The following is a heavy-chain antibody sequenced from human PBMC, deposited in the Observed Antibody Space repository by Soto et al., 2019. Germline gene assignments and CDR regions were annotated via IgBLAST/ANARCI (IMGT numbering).Heavy chain of an antibody. CDR1: GFTFSSAA. CDR3: AKSFLCSSASCRDYYYYGLDV. Sequence: EVQLLESGGGLVQPGGSLRLSCAASGFTFSSAAMSWVRQTPGKGLEWVSAISGGGGSSYYADSVKGRFTISRDNFKNTLYLHMNSLRAEDTAVYYCAKSFLCSSASCRDYYYYGLDVWGQGTTVPVSS. CDR2: ISGGGGSS. J-gene: IGHJ6*02. D-gene: IGHD2-2*01. V-gene: IGHV3-23*01.